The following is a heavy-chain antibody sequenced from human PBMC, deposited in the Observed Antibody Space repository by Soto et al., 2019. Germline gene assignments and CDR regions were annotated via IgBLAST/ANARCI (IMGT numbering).Heavy chain of an antibody. Sequence: SETLSLTCTVSGGSISSGDYYWSWIRQPPGKGLEWIGYIYYSGSTYYNPSLKSRVTISVDTSKNQFSLKLGSVTAADTAVYYCARDSPIHNYDFWSGYYTSSQGFDYWGQGTLVTVSS. D-gene: IGHD3-3*01. CDR2: IYYSGST. V-gene: IGHV4-30-4*01. CDR1: GGSISSGDYY. CDR3: ARDSPIHNYDFWSGYYTSSQGFDY. J-gene: IGHJ4*02.